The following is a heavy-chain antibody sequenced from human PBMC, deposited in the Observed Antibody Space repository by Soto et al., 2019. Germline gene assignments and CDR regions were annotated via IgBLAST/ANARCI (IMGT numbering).Heavy chain of an antibody. CDR1: GFTFSTYA. D-gene: IGHD2-15*01. V-gene: IGHV3-23*01. CDR2: ISGSGGTT. J-gene: IGHJ4*02. CDR3: AKDRGGRWELPPYYFDF. Sequence: EVQLLESGGGLVQPGGSLRLSCAASGFTFSTYAMNWVRQAPGKGLEWVSGISGSGGTTYYSDSVKGRLTISRDNSNNLVDLQMNSLRDEDTAEYYCAKDRGGRWELPPYYFDFWGQGALVTVSS.